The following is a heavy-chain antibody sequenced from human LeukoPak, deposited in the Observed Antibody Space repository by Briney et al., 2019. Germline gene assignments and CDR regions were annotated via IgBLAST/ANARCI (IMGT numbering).Heavy chain of an antibody. Sequence: SVKVSCKASGGTFSSYAISRVRQAPGQGLEWMGGIIPIFGTANYAQKFQGRVTITADESTSTAYMELSSLRSEDTAVYYCARVRTAGSGWTQKDFDYWGQGTLVTVSS. CDR1: GGTFSSYA. J-gene: IGHJ4*02. CDR2: IIPIFGTA. CDR3: ARVRTAGSGWTQKDFDY. V-gene: IGHV1-69*13. D-gene: IGHD6-19*01.